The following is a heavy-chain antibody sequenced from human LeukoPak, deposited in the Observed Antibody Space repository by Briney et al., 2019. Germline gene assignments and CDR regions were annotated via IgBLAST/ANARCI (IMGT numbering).Heavy chain of an antibody. Sequence: GGALRLSCAACGCTFSSYGMHWLRQAEGTGLEYVSTISSSGGSTYYANSVKGRFTISRDNCKNTLYLQMGSLRAEDMAVYYCARGRVFDYWGQGTLVTVSS. V-gene: IGHV3-64*01. J-gene: IGHJ4*02. CDR1: GCTFSSYG. CDR3: ARGRVFDY. CDR2: ISSSGGST. D-gene: IGHD3-3*01.